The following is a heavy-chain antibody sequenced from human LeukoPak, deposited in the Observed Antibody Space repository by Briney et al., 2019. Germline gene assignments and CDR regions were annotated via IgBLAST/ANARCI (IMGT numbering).Heavy chain of an antibody. CDR2: IYPGDSDT. CDR3: ARTNCGGDCYPLPYYFDY. Sequence: GESLKISCKGSGYSFTTYWIGWVRQMPGKGLEWMGIIYPGDSDTRYSPSFQGQVTISADKSISTAYLQWSSLKASDTAMYYCARTNCGGDCYPLPYYFDYWGQGTLVTVSS. V-gene: IGHV5-51*01. D-gene: IGHD2-21*02. J-gene: IGHJ4*02. CDR1: GYSFTTYW.